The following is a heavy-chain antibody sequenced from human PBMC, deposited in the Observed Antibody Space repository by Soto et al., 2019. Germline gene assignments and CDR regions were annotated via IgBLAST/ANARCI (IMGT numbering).Heavy chain of an antibody. Sequence: PSETLSLTCTVSGGSISSSSYYWGWIRQPPGKGLEWIGSIYYSGSTYYNPSLKSRVTISVDTSKNQFSLKLSSVTAADTAVYYCARLGYYDILTGYYIYWGQGTLVTVPQ. CDR3: ARLGYYDILTGYYIY. CDR2: IYYSGST. D-gene: IGHD3-9*01. J-gene: IGHJ4*02. V-gene: IGHV4-39*01. CDR1: GGSISSSSYY.